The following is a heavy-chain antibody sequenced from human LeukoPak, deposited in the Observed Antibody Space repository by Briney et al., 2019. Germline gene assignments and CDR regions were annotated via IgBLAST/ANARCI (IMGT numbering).Heavy chain of an antibody. V-gene: IGHV4-34*01. D-gene: IGHD5-12*01. J-gene: IGHJ4*02. CDR1: GVSFSGYY. CDR2: INHSGST. CDR3: ARRVRGWLRSPEFDS. Sequence: NASETLSLTCAVYGVSFSGYYWSWVGQPPGKGLEWVGDINHSGSTNYNPSLKSRVTISVDTSKNQFSLKLSSVTAADTAVYYCARRVRGWLRSPEFDSWGQGTLVTVSS.